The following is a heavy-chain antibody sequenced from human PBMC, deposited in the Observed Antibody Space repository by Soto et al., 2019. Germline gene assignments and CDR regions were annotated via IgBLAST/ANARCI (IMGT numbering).Heavy chain of an antibody. J-gene: IGHJ4*02. CDR2: ISAHNGNT. V-gene: IGHV1-18*01. D-gene: IGHD1-1*01. CDR1: GYAFTTYG. Sequence: QVHLVQSGAEVKKPGASVKVSCQASGYAFTTYGITWVRQAPGQGLEWMGWISAHNGNTNYAQKLQGRVIGTRDTSTSTAYMELRSLRSDDTAVYYCARGRYGDYWGQGALVTVSS. CDR3: ARGRYGDY.